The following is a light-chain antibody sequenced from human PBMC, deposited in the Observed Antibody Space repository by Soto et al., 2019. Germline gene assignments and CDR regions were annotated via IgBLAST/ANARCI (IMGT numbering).Light chain of an antibody. V-gene: IGKV3-15*01. CDR1: QSVYSS. CDR3: QQYNNWPPWT. J-gene: IGKJ1*01. CDR2: GAY. Sequence: TQTPATVSVSPGQRSTLSCRASQSVYSSLAWYQQKPGQAPRLLIYGAYTRATGIPARFSGSGSGTEFTLTISRLQSEDFAVYYCQQYNNWPPWTCGQGTKVDIK.